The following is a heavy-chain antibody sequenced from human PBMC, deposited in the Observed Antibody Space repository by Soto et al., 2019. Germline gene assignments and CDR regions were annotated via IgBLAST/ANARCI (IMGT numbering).Heavy chain of an antibody. CDR3: ARAELLLWFGELVSPGGNWFDP. D-gene: IGHD3-10*01. J-gene: IGHJ5*02. CDR2: IYYSGST. V-gene: IGHV4-31*03. CDR1: GDSISSGGYY. Sequence: SETLSLTCTVSGDSISSGGYYWSWIRQHPGKGLEWIGYIYYSGSTYYHPSLKSRVTISVDTSKNQFSLKLSSVTAADTAVYYCARAELLLWFGELVSPGGNWFDPWGQGTLVTVSS.